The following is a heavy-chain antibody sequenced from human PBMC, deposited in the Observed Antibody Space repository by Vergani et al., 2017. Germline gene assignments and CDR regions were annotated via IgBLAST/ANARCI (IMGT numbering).Heavy chain of an antibody. CDR1: GFIFSDYY. V-gene: IGHV3-11*01. Sequence: QVQLVESGGGLVKPGGSLRLSCAASGFIFSDYYMSWIRQAPGKGLEWVSYISSSGSTKYYADPVKGRFTMARDNTKKSLYLHMNSLRAEDTAVYYCARVYRSSWPYYYYMDVWGKGTTVTVSS. CDR2: ISSSGSTK. J-gene: IGHJ6*03. D-gene: IGHD6-13*01. CDR3: ARVYRSSWPYYYYMDV.